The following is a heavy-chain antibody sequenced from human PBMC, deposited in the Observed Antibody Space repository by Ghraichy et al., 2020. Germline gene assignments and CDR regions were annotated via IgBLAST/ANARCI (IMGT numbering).Heavy chain of an antibody. D-gene: IGHD5-18*01. J-gene: IGHJ6*03. CDR2: ISSSSSTI. V-gene: IGHV3-48*02. CDR1: GFTFSSYS. CDR3: ARDPSSYGYFNYYYYYMDV. Sequence: GGSLRLSCAASGFTFSSYSMNWVRQAPGKGLEWVSYISSSSSTIYYADSVKGRFTISRDNAKNSLYLQMNSLRDEDTAVYYCARDPSSYGYFNYYYYYMDVWGKGTTVTVSS.